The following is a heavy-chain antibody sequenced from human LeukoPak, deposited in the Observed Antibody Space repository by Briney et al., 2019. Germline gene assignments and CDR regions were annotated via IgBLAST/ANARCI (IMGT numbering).Heavy chain of an antibody. J-gene: IGHJ4*02. CDR2: ISSSSSYI. Sequence: PGGSLRLSCAASGFTLSSYSMNWVRQAPGKGLEWVSSISSSSSYIYYADSVKGRFTISRDNAKSSLYLQMNSLRAEDTAVYYCARGDSSSWYVFDYWGQGTLVTVSS. D-gene: IGHD6-13*01. CDR3: ARGDSSSWYVFDY. V-gene: IGHV3-21*06. CDR1: GFTLSSYS.